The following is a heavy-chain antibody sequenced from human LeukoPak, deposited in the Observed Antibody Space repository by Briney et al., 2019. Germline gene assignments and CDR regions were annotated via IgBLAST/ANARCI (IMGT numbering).Heavy chain of an antibody. CDR3: AKDHYRVAGTPSANLDY. CDR2: ISGGGGST. CDR1: GFTFSSYA. D-gene: IGHD6-19*01. Sequence: RGALRVSCAASGFTFSSYAMSWVRPAPRKGLEWVSAISGGGGSTYYADSVKGRLTISRDNSKNTLYLQMNSLIAEDTAVYYCAKDHYRVAGTPSANLDYWAREPWSPSPQ. V-gene: IGHV3-23*01. J-gene: IGHJ4*02.